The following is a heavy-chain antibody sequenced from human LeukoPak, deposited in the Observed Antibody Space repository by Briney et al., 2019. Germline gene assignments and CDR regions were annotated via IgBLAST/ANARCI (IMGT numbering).Heavy chain of an antibody. Sequence: GSLRLSCAASGFTFSNAWMSWIRQPPGKGLEWIGEINHSGSTNYNPSLKSRVTISVDTSKNQFSLKLSSVTAADTAVYYCWGSSLDYWGQGTLVTVSS. CDR1: GFTFSNAW. J-gene: IGHJ4*02. V-gene: IGHV4-34*08. CDR2: INHSGST. CDR3: WGSSLDY. D-gene: IGHD7-27*01.